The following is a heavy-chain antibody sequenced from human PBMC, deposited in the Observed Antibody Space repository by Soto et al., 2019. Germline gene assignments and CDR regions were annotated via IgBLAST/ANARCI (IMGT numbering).Heavy chain of an antibody. J-gene: IGHJ4*02. CDR1: GFTFSSYW. V-gene: IGHV3-7*01. D-gene: IGHD3-3*01. CDR2: IKQDGSEK. CDR3: ARDDYDFWSGYHQIDY. Sequence: EVQLVESGGGLVQPGGSLRLSCAASGFTFSSYWMSWVRQAPGKGLEWVANIKQDGSEKYYVDSVKGRFTISRDNAKNSLYLQMNILRAEDTAVYYCARDDYDFWSGYHQIDYWGQGTLVTVSS.